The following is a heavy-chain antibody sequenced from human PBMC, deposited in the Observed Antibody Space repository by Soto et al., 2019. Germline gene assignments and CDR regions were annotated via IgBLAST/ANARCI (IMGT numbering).Heavy chain of an antibody. J-gene: IGHJ4*02. V-gene: IGHV4-34*01. Sequence: PSETLSLTCAVYGGSFSGYYWTWIRQPPGTGLEWIGEINHSGSTNYNPSLKSRVTISVDTSKNQFSLKLSSVTAADTAVYYCARGVVVAATTTKPYYFDYWGQGTLVTVS. CDR2: INHSGST. D-gene: IGHD2-15*01. CDR1: GGSFSGYY. CDR3: ARGVVVAATTTKPYYFDY.